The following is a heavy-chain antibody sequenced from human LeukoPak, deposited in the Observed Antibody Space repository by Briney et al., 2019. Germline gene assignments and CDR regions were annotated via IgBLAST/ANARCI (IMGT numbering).Heavy chain of an antibody. CDR3: ATWTPYGGAFDY. V-gene: IGHV3-23*01. D-gene: IGHD4-23*01. CDR2: ISGSGDST. Sequence: GGSLRLSCAASGFTFSSYDMSWVRQAPGKGLEWVSAISGSGDSTYYADSVKGRFTISRDNSKNTLYLQMNSLRADDTAVYYCATWTPYGGAFDYWGQGTLVTVSS. J-gene: IGHJ4*02. CDR1: GFTFSSYD.